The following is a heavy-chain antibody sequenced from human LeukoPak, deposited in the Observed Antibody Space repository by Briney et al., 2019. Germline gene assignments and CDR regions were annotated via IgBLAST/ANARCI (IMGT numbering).Heavy chain of an antibody. V-gene: IGHV3-23*01. J-gene: IGHJ4*02. CDR1: GFIFSSHA. CDR3: AREEAVRRFGHDY. Sequence: GGSLRLSCAASGFIFSSHAMTWFRQAPGKGLEWVSAIGGSGDTYYAGSVKGRFTISRDNSKNTLDLQMNSLRAEDSAIYYCAREEAVRRFGHDYWGQGMLVTVSS. CDR2: IGGSGDT. D-gene: IGHD6-6*01.